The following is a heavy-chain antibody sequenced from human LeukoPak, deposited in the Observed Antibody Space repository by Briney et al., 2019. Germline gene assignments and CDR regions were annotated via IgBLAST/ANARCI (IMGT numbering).Heavy chain of an antibody. CDR2: IIPIFGTA. J-gene: IGHJ3*02. CDR1: GGTFSSYA. V-gene: IGHV1-69*13. Sequence: GASVKVSCKASGGTFSSYAISWVRQAPGHGLEWMGGIIPIFGTANYAQKFQGRVTITADESTSTAYMELSSLRSEDTAVYYCARKQWLNAFDIWGQGTMVTVSS. D-gene: IGHD6-19*01. CDR3: ARKQWLNAFDI.